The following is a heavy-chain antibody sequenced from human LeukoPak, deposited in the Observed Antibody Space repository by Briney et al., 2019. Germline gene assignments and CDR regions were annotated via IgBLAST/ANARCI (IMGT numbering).Heavy chain of an antibody. CDR1: GGSFSGYY. D-gene: IGHD3-22*01. Sequence: PETLSLTCAVYGGSFSGYYWSWIRQPPGKGLEWIGEINHSGSTNYNPSLKSRVTISVDTSKNQFSLKLSSVTAADTAVYYCASSYDSSGYYDAFDIWGQGTMVTVSS. CDR2: INHSGST. V-gene: IGHV4-34*01. J-gene: IGHJ3*02. CDR3: ASSYDSSGYYDAFDI.